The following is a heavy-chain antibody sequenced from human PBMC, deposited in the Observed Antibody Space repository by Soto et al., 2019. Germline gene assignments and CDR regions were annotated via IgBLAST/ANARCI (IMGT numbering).Heavy chain of an antibody. CDR3: ATIRNRYYYYGMDV. CDR1: GGSISSYY. D-gene: IGHD2-21*01. V-gene: IGHV4-59*01. J-gene: IGHJ6*02. Sequence: QVQLQESGPGLVKPSETLSLTCTVSGGSISSYYWSWIRQPPGKGLEWIGYIYYSGSTNYNPSLKSRVTISVDTSKNQFSLKLSSVTAADTAVYYCATIRNRYYYYGMDVWGQGTTVTVSS. CDR2: IYYSGST.